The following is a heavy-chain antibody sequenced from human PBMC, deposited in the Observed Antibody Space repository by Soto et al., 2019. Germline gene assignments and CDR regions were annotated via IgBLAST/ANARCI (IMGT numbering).Heavy chain of an antibody. CDR1: GFTFSNAW. CDR3: TTAPDQTDAFDI. Sequence: EVQLVESGGGLVKPGGSLRLSCAASGFTFSNAWMSWVRQAPGKGLEWVGRIKSKTDGGTTDYAAPVKGRFTISRDDSKNTLYLQMNSLKTEDTAVYYCTTAPDQTDAFDIWGQGTMVTVSS. J-gene: IGHJ3*02. V-gene: IGHV3-15*01. D-gene: IGHD2-2*01. CDR2: IKSKTDGGTT.